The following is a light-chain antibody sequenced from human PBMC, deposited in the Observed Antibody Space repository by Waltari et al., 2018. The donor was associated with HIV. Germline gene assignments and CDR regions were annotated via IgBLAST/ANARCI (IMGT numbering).Light chain of an antibody. V-gene: IGLV2-11*01. J-gene: IGLJ1*01. CDR2: DVT. CDR3: CSYAGAYIV. CDR1: HRHIDNSNR. Sequence: QSALPQPRPGSGSPGQSDTISCAGTHRHIDNSNRFSWYQQHPNRTPKLLSFDVTPRPSGVPDRFSGSDSATTASLTISRLQTDDEADYFCCSYAGAYIVFATGTKVTVL.